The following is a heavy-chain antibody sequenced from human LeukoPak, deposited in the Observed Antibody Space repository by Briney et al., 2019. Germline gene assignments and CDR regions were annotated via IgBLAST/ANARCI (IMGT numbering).Heavy chain of an antibody. J-gene: IGHJ4*02. CDR2: ISDSGGAI. CDR1: GFTFSTYA. Sequence: GGSLRLSCAASGFTFSTYALNWVRQAPGKGLEWVSAISDSGGAIYYADSVKGRFTLSRDNVKNSLYLQMNSLRAEDTAVYYCARGAALGYFDYWGQGTLVTVSS. V-gene: IGHV3-21*01. CDR3: ARGAALGYFDY. D-gene: IGHD6-13*01.